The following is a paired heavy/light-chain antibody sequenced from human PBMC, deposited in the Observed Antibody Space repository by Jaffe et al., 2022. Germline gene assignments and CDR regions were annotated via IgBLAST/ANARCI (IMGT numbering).Heavy chain of an antibody. J-gene: IGHJ4*02. CDR1: GDSVSSNSAT. CDR3: ARDGPSTYNFLDY. V-gene: IGHV6-1*01. Sequence: QVQLQQSGPGLVKPSQTLSLTCAISGDSVSSNSATWNWIRQSPSRGLEWLGRTYYRSKWYNDSAVSVKSRLTINLDTSKNQFSLHLNSVTPEDTAVYYCARDGPSTYNFLDYWGQGTLVTVSS. CDR2: TYYRSKWYN. D-gene: IGHD1-1*01.
Light chain of an antibody. V-gene: IGKV2-29*02. CDR1: QSLLHSNGKTY. CDR2: EVS. CDR3: MQGSHFPPT. Sequence: DIVMTQTPLSLSVTPGQPASISCKSSQSLLHSNGKTYLYWYLQKPGQSPQLLIHEVSSRFSGVPDRFSGSGSGTDFTLKISRVEAEDVGVYSCMQGSHFPPTFGQGTKVEIK. J-gene: IGKJ1*01.